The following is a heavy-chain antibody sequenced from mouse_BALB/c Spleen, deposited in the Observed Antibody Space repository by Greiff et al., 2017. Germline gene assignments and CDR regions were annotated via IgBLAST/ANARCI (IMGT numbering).Heavy chain of an antibody. CDR2: ISSGGSYT. J-gene: IGHJ4*01. CDR3: ARHEDYGSPYAMDY. Sequence: EVQLQESGGGLVKPGGSLKLSCAASGFTFSSYAMSWVRQTPEKRLEWVATISSGGSYTYYPDSVKGRFTISRDNAKNTLYLQMSSLRSEDTAMYYCARHEDYGSPYAMDYWGQGTSVTVSS. D-gene: IGHD1-1*01. CDR1: GFTFSSYA. V-gene: IGHV5-9-3*01.